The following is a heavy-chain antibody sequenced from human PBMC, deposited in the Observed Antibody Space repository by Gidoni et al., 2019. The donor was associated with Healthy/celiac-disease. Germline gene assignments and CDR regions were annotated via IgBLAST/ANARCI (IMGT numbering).Heavy chain of an antibody. D-gene: IGHD6-6*01. J-gene: IGHJ4*02. V-gene: IGHV3-30*03. CDR1: GYTFSSYG. CDR3: ARDVADSSYSSSPDY. CDR2: ISYDGSNK. Sequence: QVQRVESGGGVVQHGRSLRRSCADYGYTFSSYGMHWVRQAPGKGLEWVADISYDGSNKYYADSVKGRFTISRDNSKNTLYLQMNSLRAEDTAVYYCARDVADSSYSSSPDYWGQGTLVTVSS.